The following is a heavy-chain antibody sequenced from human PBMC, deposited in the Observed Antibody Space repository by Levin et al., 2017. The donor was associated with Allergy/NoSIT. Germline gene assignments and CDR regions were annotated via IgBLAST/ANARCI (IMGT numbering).Heavy chain of an antibody. CDR1: GYSFTSYW. Sequence: GGSLRLSCKGSGYSFTSYWIGWVRQMPGKGLEWVGIIYPGDSDTSYSPSFQGQVTISADKSISTAYLQWSSLKASDTAMYYCARPHGGDLTFPDAFEIWGQGTMVTVSS. J-gene: IGHJ3*02. CDR3: ARPHGGDLTFPDAFEI. CDR2: IYPGDSDT. V-gene: IGHV5-51*01. D-gene: IGHD4-17*01.